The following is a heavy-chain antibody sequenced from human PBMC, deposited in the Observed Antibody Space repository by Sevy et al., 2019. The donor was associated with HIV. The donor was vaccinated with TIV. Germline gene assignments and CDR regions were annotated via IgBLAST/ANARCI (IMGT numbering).Heavy chain of an antibody. Sequence: GGSLRLSCAASGFTFSSYATSWVRQAPGKGLEWVSTISGSGDNTFYADSAKGRFTISRDNSKNRLYRQMNSLRAEDTAVSYCANCVYTSIDADYYYYMDVWGKGTTVTAS. CDR3: ANCVYTSIDADYYYYMDV. V-gene: IGHV3-23*01. J-gene: IGHJ6*03. CDR1: GFTFSSYA. D-gene: IGHD5-18*01. CDR2: ISGSGDNT.